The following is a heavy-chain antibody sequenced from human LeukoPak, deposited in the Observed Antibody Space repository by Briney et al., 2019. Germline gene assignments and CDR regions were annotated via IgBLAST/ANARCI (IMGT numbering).Heavy chain of an antibody. CDR1: GGTFSSYA. D-gene: IGHD2-2*01. CDR2: IIPIFGTA. V-gene: IGHV1-69*01. CDR3: ARGDLLGYCSSTSCYFDY. Sequence: SVKVSCKASGGTFSSYAISWVRQAPGQGLEWMGGIIPIFGTANYAQKFQGRVTITADESTSTAYMELSSLRSEDTAVYYCARGDLLGYCSSTSCYFDYWGQGTLVTVSS. J-gene: IGHJ4*02.